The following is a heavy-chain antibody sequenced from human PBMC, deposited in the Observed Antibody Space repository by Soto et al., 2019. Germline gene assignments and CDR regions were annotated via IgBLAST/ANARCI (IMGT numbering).Heavy chain of an antibody. D-gene: IGHD2-15*01. CDR1: GDSVSSNSAA. CDR2: TYYRSKWYN. CDR3: ARDLFGVVVVAATLWNGMDV. J-gene: IGHJ6*02. Sequence: PSQTLSLTCAISGDSVSSNSAAWNWIRQSPSRGLEWLGRTYYRSKWYNDYAVSVKSRITINPDTSKNQFSLQLNSVTPEDTAVYYCARDLFGVVVVAATLWNGMDVWGQGTTVTVSS. V-gene: IGHV6-1*01.